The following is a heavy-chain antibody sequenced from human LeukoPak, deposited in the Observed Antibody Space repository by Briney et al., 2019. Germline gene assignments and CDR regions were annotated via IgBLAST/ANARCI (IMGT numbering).Heavy chain of an antibody. CDR1: GFTVSSNY. J-gene: IGHJ4*02. CDR3: ARMDIGLVRD. Sequence: GGSLRLSCAASGFTVSSNYMSWVRQAPGKGLEWVSVIYSGGSTYYADCVKGRFTISRDNSKNTLYLQMNSLRAEDTAVYYCARMDIGLVRDWGQGTLVTVSS. D-gene: IGHD3-10*01. V-gene: IGHV3-53*01. CDR2: IYSGGST.